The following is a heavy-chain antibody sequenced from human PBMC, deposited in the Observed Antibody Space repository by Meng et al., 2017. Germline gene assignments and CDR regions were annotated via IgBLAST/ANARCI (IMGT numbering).Heavy chain of an antibody. CDR1: GFTFSNAY. J-gene: IGHJ4*02. D-gene: IGHD4-17*01. Sequence: GESLKISCEGSGFTFSNAYMTWVRQAPGKGLEWVSRIVTDGSATSYADSVKGRFTITRDNAKNTLFLQMNSLRVEDTALYYCVRDKGGDYAFDSWGQGTVVTVSS. CDR3: VRDKGGDYAFDS. CDR2: IVTDGSAT. V-gene: IGHV3-74*01.